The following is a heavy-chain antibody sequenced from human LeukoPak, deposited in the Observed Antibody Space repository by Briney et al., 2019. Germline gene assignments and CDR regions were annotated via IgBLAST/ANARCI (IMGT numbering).Heavy chain of an antibody. Sequence: PGGSLRLSCAASGFTFSSYWMNWARQAPGKGLEWVAVISYDGSNEYYADSVKGRFTISRDNSKNTLYLQLNSLRPEDTAVYYCARDQLAYSGYDTLFDYWGQGSLVTVSS. J-gene: IGHJ4*02. CDR2: ISYDGSNE. CDR3: ARDQLAYSGYDTLFDY. D-gene: IGHD5-12*01. CDR1: GFTFSSYW. V-gene: IGHV3-30*03.